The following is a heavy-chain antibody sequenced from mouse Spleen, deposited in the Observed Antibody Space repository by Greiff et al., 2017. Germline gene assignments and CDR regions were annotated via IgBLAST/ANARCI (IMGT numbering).Heavy chain of an antibody. CDR3: TRRGGYYFDY. D-gene: IGHD1-1*02. CDR2: IYPGSGST. Sequence: LQQPGSELVRPGASVKLSCKASGYTFTSYWMHWVKQRHGQGLEWIGNIYPGSGSTNYDEKFKSKGTLTVDTSSSTAYMHLSSLTSEDSAVYYCTRRGGYYFDYWGQGTTLTVSS. V-gene: IGHV1S22*01. CDR1: GYTFTSYW. J-gene: IGHJ2*01.